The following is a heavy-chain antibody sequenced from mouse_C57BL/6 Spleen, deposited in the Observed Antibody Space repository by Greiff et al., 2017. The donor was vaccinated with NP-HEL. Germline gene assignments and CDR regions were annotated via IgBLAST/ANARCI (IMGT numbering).Heavy chain of an antibody. Sequence: EVQLQQSGPGLVKPSQSLSLTCSVTGYSITSGYYWNWIRQFPGNKLEWMGYISYDGSNNYNPSLKNRISITRDTSKNQFFLKLNSVTTEDTATYYCARGGLRRGNYFDYWGQGTTLTVSS. J-gene: IGHJ2*01. D-gene: IGHD2-4*01. V-gene: IGHV3-6*01. CDR2: ISYDGSN. CDR1: GYSITSGYY. CDR3: ARGGLRRGNYFDY.